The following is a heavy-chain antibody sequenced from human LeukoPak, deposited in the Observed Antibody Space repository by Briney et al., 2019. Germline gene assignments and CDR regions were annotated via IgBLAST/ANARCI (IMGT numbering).Heavy chain of an antibody. D-gene: IGHD2-15*01. CDR2: INPNSGGT. V-gene: IGHV1-2*02. J-gene: IGHJ4*02. Sequence: ASVKVSCKASGYTFTGYYLHWVRQAPGQGLEWMRWINPNSGGTNYAQKFQGRVTMTRETSISTAYMELSRLRSDDAALYYCASGARYCGGDSCYGPFGYWGQGTLVTVSS. CDR1: GYTFTGYY. CDR3: ASGARYCGGDSCYGPFGY.